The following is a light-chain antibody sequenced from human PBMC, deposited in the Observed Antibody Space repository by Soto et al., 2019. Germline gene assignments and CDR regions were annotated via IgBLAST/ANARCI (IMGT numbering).Light chain of an antibody. Sequence: EIVLTQSPGTLSLSPGERATLSCRASQTVRNNYLAWYQQKPGQAPRLLIYGASNRATGIPDRFSGSGSRTDFTLTISRLEPEDFAVYYCQQYGSSGTFGQGTKVDIK. CDR2: GAS. J-gene: IGKJ1*01. V-gene: IGKV3-20*01. CDR1: QTVRNNY. CDR3: QQYGSSGT.